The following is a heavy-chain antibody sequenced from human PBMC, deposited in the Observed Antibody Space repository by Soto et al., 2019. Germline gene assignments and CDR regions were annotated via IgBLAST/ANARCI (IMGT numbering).Heavy chain of an antibody. CDR3: ARGGSSSWYYYYGMDV. J-gene: IGHJ6*02. D-gene: IGHD6-13*01. Sequence: SETLSLTCTVSGGSVSSGSYYWSWIRQPPGKGLEWIGYIYYSGSTNYNPSLKSRVTISVDTSKNQFSLKLSSVTATDTAVYYCARGGSSSWYYYYGMDVWGQGTTVTVSS. CDR1: GGSVSSGSYY. CDR2: IYYSGST. V-gene: IGHV4-61*01.